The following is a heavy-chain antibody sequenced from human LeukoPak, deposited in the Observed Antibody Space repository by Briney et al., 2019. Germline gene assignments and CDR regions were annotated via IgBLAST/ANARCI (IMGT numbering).Heavy chain of an antibody. CDR3: ARNPMPAHCGGDCYTNFDY. D-gene: IGHD2-21*02. CDR2: IYYSGST. CDR1: GGSISSTSYY. Sequence: SETLSLTCTVSGGSISSTSYYWGWTRQPPGKGLEWIGSIYYSGSTHYNPSLKSRVTISVDTYKNQFSLKLSSVTAADTAVYYCARNPMPAHCGGDCYTNFDYWGQGTLVAVSS. J-gene: IGHJ4*02. V-gene: IGHV4-39*01.